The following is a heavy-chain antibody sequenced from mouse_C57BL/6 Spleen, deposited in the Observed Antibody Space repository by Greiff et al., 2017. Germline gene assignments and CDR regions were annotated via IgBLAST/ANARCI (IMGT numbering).Heavy chain of an antibody. J-gene: IGHJ3*01. Sequence: QVHVKQSGPELVKPGASVKISCTASGYTFTDYYINWVKQRPGQGLEWIGWIFPGSGSTYYKEKFKGKATLSVDKSSSTAYMLLSSLNSEDSAVSFCASSSFFTTVVPFAYWGQGTLVTVSA. CDR1: GYTFTDYY. D-gene: IGHD1-1*01. CDR2: IFPGSGST. CDR3: ASSSFFTTVVPFAY. V-gene: IGHV1-75*01.